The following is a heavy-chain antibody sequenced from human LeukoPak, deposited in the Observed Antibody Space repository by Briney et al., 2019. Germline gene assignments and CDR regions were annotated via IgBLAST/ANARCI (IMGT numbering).Heavy chain of an antibody. D-gene: IGHD1-1*01. CDR2: IYYSGST. CDR1: GYSISSGYY. Sequence: SETLSLTCTVSGYSISSGYYWSWIRQPPGKGLEWIGYIYYSGSTNYNPSLKSRVTISVYTSKNQVSLKLSSVAAADTAVYYCARRPSGQVVEDYWGQGTLVTVSS. CDR3: ARRPSGQVVEDY. V-gene: IGHV4-38-2*02. J-gene: IGHJ4*02.